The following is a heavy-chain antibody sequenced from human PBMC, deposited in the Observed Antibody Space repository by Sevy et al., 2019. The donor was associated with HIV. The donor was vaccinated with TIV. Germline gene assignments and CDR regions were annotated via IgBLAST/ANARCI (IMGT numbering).Heavy chain of an antibody. J-gene: IGHJ3*02. CDR2: IDWDDDK. CDR3: ARKYCSGGSCYRAFDI. Sequence: SGPTLVKPTQTLTLTCTFSGFSLSTSGMCVSWIRQPPGKALEWLALIDWDDDKYYSTSLKTRLTISKDTSKNQVVLTMTNMDPVDTATYYCARKYCSGGSCYRAFDIWGQGAMVTVSS. CDR1: GFSLSTSGMC. D-gene: IGHD2-15*01. V-gene: IGHV2-70*01.